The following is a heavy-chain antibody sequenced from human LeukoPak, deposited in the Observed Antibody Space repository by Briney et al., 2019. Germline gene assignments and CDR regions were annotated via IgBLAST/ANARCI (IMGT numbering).Heavy chain of an antibody. V-gene: IGHV1-69*01. J-gene: IGHJ4*02. CDR2: IIPIFGTA. Sequence: SVKVSCKASGGTFSSYAISWVRQAPGQGLEWMGGIIPIFGTANYAQKFQGRVTITADESTSTAYMELSSLRSEDTAVYYCAAEARSWYLGEYYFDYWGQGTLVTVSS. D-gene: IGHD6-13*01. CDR1: GGTFSSYA. CDR3: AAEARSWYLGEYYFDY.